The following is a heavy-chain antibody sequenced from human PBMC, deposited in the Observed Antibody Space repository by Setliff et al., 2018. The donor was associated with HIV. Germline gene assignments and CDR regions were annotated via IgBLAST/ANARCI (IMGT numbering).Heavy chain of an antibody. CDR3: VRRYEHWSPYGKEVFDI. J-gene: IGHJ3*02. CDR1: GFIFSGYA. CDR2: ISTNGGST. V-gene: IGHV3-64D*09. D-gene: IGHD5-12*01. Sequence: GGSLRLSCSASGFIFSGYAMYWVRQAPGKGLEYVSAISTNGGSTYYSESVKGRFTISRDNSKNTLYLQMNSLRADDTAVYYCVRRYEHWSPYGKEVFDIWVQGTMVTVSS.